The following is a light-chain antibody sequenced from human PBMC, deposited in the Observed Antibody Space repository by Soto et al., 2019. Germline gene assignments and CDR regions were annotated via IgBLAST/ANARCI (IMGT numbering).Light chain of an antibody. Sequence: DIMLTQSPGTLSLSPGEIATLSFSASQTVSSSYLAWYQQKPGQAPRLLIYGASSRATGIPDRFSGSGSGTDFTLTISRLEPEDFAVYYCQQYGSSGTFGQGTKVDIK. CDR2: GAS. CDR3: QQYGSSGT. J-gene: IGKJ1*01. CDR1: QTVSSSY. V-gene: IGKV3-20*01.